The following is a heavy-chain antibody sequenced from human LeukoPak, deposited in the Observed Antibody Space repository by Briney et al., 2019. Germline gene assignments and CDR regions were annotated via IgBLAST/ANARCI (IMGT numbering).Heavy chain of an antibody. V-gene: IGHV3-30*04. CDR2: ISYDGINK. J-gene: IGHJ6*03. CDR1: GFIFTNFA. Sequence: GGSLRLSCAASGFIFTNFAIHWVRLAPGKGLEWVAVISYDGINKYYADSVKGRFTISRDNAKNSLYLQMNSLGPEDTAVYYCARDPYSGNYGNYYYYYMDAWGKGTTVTISS. CDR3: ARDPYSGNYGNYYYYYMDA. D-gene: IGHD1-26*01.